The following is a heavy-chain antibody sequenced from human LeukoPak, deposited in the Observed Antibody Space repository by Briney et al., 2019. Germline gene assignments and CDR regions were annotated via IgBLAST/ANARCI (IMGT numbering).Heavy chain of an antibody. CDR1: GYTFTSYG. D-gene: IGHD6-13*01. J-gene: IGHJ3*02. Sequence: ASVKVSCKASGYTFTSYGISWVRQAPGQGLEWMGWISAYNGNTNYAQKLQGRVTMTTDTSTSTAYMELSSLRSEDTAVYYCARNREDSSSWFDAFDIWGQGTMVTVSS. CDR3: ARNREDSSSWFDAFDI. CDR2: ISAYNGNT. V-gene: IGHV1-18*01.